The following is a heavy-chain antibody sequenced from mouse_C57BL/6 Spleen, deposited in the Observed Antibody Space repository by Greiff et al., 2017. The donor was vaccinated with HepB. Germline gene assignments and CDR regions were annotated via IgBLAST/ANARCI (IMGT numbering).Heavy chain of an antibody. CDR2: IRSKSNNYAT. CDR1: GFSFNTYA. CDR3: VRGNWDFAMDY. Sequence: EVQRVESGGGLVQPKGSLKLSCAASGFSFNTYAMNWVRQAPGKGLEWVARIRSKSNNYATYYADSVKDRFTISRDDSESMLYLQMNNLKTEDTAMYYCVRGNWDFAMDYWGQGTSVTVSS. V-gene: IGHV10-1*01. D-gene: IGHD4-1*01. J-gene: IGHJ4*01.